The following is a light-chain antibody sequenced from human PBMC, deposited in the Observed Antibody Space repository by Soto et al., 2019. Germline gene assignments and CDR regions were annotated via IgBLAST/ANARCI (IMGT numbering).Light chain of an antibody. Sequence: EIVLTQSPATLSLSPGERATLSCRASQSVGSDLAWYQQKPGQAPRLLIYDISDRATGVPVRFSGSGSGTDFTLNISILEPEDSAVYYCQQRDSWPLTFGRGTKVEVK. CDR1: QSVGSD. CDR3: QQRDSWPLT. J-gene: IGKJ4*01. CDR2: DIS. V-gene: IGKV3-11*01.